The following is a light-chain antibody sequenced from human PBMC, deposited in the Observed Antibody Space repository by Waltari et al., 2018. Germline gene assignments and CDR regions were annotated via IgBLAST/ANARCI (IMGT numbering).Light chain of an antibody. CDR1: SSAVGGYNY. J-gene: IGLJ1*01. V-gene: IGLV2-8*01. CDR3: SSFAGSNNYV. Sequence: QSALTQPPSASGSPGQSVTIPCTGSSSAVGGYNYVPWYQQHPGKAPKVIIFEVSKRPSGVPDRFSGSKSGNTASLTVSGLQAEDEADYYCSSFAGSNNYVFGTGTKVTVL. CDR2: EVS.